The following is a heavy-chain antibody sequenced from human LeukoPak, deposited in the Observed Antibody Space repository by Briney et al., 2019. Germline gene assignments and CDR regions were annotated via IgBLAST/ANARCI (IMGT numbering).Heavy chain of an antibody. V-gene: IGHV3-7*01. CDR2: INQDGGGK. CDR3: ARDGWGGYLDS. J-gene: IGHJ4*02. D-gene: IGHD3-16*01. CDR1: GFTFSDYW. Sequence: GGSLRLSCAASGFTFSDYWLSWDRQAPGKGLEWVTNINQDGGGKYYVDSVNGRFTISRDNAKNSLYLQLNSLRAEDTAVYYCARDGWGGYLDSWGQGTLVTVSS.